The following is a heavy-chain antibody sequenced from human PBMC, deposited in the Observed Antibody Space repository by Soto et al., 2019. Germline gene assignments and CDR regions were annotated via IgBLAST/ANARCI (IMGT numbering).Heavy chain of an antibody. J-gene: IGHJ4*02. D-gene: IGHD3-10*01. CDR3: ARYGSGSYYGTYFDY. Sequence: QITLKESGPPLVKPTQTLTLTCTFSGFSLSTSGVGVGWIRQPPVKALEWLALIYWDDDKRYSPSLKSRLTITKDTSKNQVVLTMTNIDPVDTATYYCARYGSGSYYGTYFDYWGQGTLVTVSS. V-gene: IGHV2-5*02. CDR1: GFSLSTSGVG. CDR2: IYWDDDK.